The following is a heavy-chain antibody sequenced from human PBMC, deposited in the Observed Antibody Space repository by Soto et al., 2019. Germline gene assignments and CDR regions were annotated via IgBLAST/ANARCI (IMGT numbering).Heavy chain of an antibody. Sequence: QVQLQESGPGLVKPSQTQSLTCTVSGGSISSGGYYWSWIRQHPGKGLEWIGYIYYSGSTYYNPSLKSRVTISVDTSKNQFSLKLSSVTAADTAVYYCARVRDIVVVPAAMLFDYWGQGTLVTVSS. CDR1: GGSISSGGYY. J-gene: IGHJ4*02. CDR2: IYYSGST. CDR3: ARVRDIVVVPAAMLFDY. V-gene: IGHV4-31*03. D-gene: IGHD2-2*01.